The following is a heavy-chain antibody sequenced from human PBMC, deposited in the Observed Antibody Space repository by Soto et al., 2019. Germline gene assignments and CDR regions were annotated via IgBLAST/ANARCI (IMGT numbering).Heavy chain of an antibody. CDR1: QYTFTNFY. CDR2: INNGGGT. J-gene: IGHJ4*02. CDR3: ATSSDWSPLRDH. V-gene: IGHV1-2*02. D-gene: IGHD6-19*01. Sequence: QVQLVQSGAEVAKPVASVKVSCKASQYTFTNFYLHWVRQAPGQRPAWMGWINNGGGTIYAQKFQGRLTMTRDTSITTAYMELSRLTSDDTAVYFCATSSDWSPLRDHWGPGTLVTVSS.